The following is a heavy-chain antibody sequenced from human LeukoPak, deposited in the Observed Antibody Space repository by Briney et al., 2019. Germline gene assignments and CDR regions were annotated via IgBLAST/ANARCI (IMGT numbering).Heavy chain of an antibody. V-gene: IGHV4-34*01. Sequence: SETLSLTCAVYGGSFSGYYWSWIRQPPGKGLEWIGEIDHSGSTNYNPSLKSRVTISVDTSKNQFSLKLSSVTAADTAVYYCAIGSGSPFDYWGQGTLVTVSS. CDR3: AIGSGSPFDY. CDR1: GGSFSGYY. J-gene: IGHJ4*02. CDR2: IDHSGST. D-gene: IGHD1-26*01.